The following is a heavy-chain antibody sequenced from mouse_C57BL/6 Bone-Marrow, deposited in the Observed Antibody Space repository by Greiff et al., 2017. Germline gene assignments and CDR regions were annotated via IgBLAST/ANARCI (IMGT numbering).Heavy chain of an antibody. CDR3: TRRTYGGSHWYYGV. V-gene: IGHV5-9-1*02. D-gene: IGHD1-1*01. Sequence: EVKVVESGAGLVKPGGSLKLSCAASGFTFSSYAMSWVRQTPETRLEWVAYISSGGDDIYYADPVQGRFTISRDNARNTLYLQMSSLKSEDTAMYYCTRRTYGGSHWYYGVWGTGTTVTVSS. CDR2: ISSGGDDI. J-gene: IGHJ1*03. CDR1: GFTFSSYA.